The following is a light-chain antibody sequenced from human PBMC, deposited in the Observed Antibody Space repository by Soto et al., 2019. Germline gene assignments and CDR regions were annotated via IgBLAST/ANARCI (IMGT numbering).Light chain of an antibody. J-gene: IGLJ3*02. Sequence: QSALTQPPSASGTPGQSVTISCSGSTSNIGSNTVNWYQQLPGTAPKLLVYSNDQRPSGVPDRFSASKSGTSAFLAISGLQSEDEADYDCAVWDDSLNACVFGGGTQLTVL. CDR3: AVWDDSLNACV. V-gene: IGLV1-44*01. CDR1: TSNIGSNT. CDR2: SND.